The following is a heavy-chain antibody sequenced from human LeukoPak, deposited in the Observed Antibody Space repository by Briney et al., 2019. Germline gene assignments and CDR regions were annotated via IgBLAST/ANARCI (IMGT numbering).Heavy chain of an antibody. CDR3: AKRRGLELLYYYYMDV. CDR1: GFTFIDYG. J-gene: IGHJ6*03. V-gene: IGHV3-23*01. Sequence: GGSLRLSCAASGFTFIDYGMSWVRQAPGKGLEWVSAISGSGGSTYYADSVKGRFTISRDNSKNTLYLQMNSLRAEDTAVYYCAKRRGLELLYYYYMDVWGKGTTVTVSS. CDR2: ISGSGGST. D-gene: IGHD1-7*01.